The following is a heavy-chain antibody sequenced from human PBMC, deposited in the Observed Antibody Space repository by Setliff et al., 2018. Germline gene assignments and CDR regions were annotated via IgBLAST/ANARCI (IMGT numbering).Heavy chain of an antibody. CDR1: GGSVSSGSYY. J-gene: IGHJ6*03. CDR2: LYTGGST. V-gene: IGHV4-61*02. CDR3: AREQWLDPPGYYYMDV. Sequence: ASETLSLTCTVSGGSVSSGSYYWSWIRQPAGKGLEWIGRLYTGGSTNYNPALKSRVSFSVDASKNHFSLKLNDVTAADTAVYYCAREQWLDPPGYYYMDVWAKGTTVTVSS. D-gene: IGHD6-19*01.